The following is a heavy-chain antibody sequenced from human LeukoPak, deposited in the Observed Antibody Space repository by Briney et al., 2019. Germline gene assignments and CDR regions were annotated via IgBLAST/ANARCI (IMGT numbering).Heavy chain of an antibody. D-gene: IGHD3-10*01. CDR3: TTDIPIYGSGSYYLP. CDR1: GFTFSNAW. V-gene: IGHV3-15*01. J-gene: IGHJ5*02. Sequence: GGSLRLSCAASGFTFSNAWMSWVRQAPGKGLEWVGRIKSKTDGGTTDYAAPVKGRFTISRDDSKNTLYLQMNSLKTEDTAVYYCTTDIPIYGSGSYYLPWGQGTLVTVSS. CDR2: IKSKTDGGTT.